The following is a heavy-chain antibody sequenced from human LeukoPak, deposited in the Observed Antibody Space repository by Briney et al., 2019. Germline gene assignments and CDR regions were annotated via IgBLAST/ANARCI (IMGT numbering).Heavy chain of an antibody. V-gene: IGHV3-7*01. CDR3: ARGRGIAL. Sequence: SGGSLRLSCAASGFTFANYWMNWVRQAPGKGLEWVANIVADGNKKNYVDSVKGRFTISRDNVKNSLYLQMNSLRVEDTAVYYCARGRGIALWGQGTLVTVSS. J-gene: IGHJ4*02. CDR1: GFTFANYW. CDR2: IVADGNKK. D-gene: IGHD6-13*01.